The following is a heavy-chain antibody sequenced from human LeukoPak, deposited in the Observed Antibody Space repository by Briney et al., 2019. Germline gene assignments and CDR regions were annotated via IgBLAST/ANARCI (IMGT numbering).Heavy chain of an antibody. CDR2: ICYIGST. J-gene: IGHJ5*02. Sequence: TSETLSLTCTVSGGSISSYYWSWIRQPPGKGLEWMGYICYIGSTNYNPSLKSLVTISVDTAKNQFSRKLTSWTAADPAVYYCARASVASWFGETEDEYNWFDPWGQGTLVTVSS. D-gene: IGHD3-10*01. V-gene: IGHV4-59*12. CDR3: ARASVASWFGETEDEYNWFDP. CDR1: GGSISSYY.